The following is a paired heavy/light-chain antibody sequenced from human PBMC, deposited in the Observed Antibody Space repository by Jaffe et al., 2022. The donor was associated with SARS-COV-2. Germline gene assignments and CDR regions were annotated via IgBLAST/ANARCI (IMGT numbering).Light chain of an antibody. V-gene: IGKV3-20*01. CDR3: QQYGTSPHT. CDR2: GAF. J-gene: IGKJ2*01. CDR1: QSVSGSY. Sequence: EIVLTQSPGTLSLSPGERATLSCRASQSVSGSYLAWYQQKPGQAPRLLIYGAFIRATGIPDRFSGSGSGTDFTLTISRLEPEDFAVYSCQQYGTSPHTFGQGTRLEIK.
Heavy chain of an antibody. J-gene: IGHJ4*02. Sequence: QVQLHESGPGLVKPSGTLSLTCAVSGGSISSRNWWSWVRQPPGKGLEWIGEIFHSGSTSYNPSLQSRVTMSVDKSKNQFSLKLNSVTAADTAVYYCASLGYCSGGDCYSPQWGQGTLVTVSS. D-gene: IGHD2-15*01. CDR1: GGSISSRNW. CDR3: ASLGYCSGGDCYSPQ. V-gene: IGHV4-4*02. CDR2: IFHSGST.